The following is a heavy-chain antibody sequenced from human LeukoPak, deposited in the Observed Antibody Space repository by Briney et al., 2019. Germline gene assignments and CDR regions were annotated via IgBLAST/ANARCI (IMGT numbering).Heavy chain of an antibody. V-gene: IGHV4-4*07. J-gene: IGHJ4*02. CDR1: GGSISSYY. D-gene: IGHD3-3*01. CDR2: IYTRGST. CDR3: ARDPPPTIFGVVTYFDY. Sequence: SETLSLTCTVSGGSISSYYWSWIRQPAGKGLEWIGRIYTRGSTNYNPSLKSRVTMSVDTSKNQFSLKLSSVTAADTAVYYCARDPPPTIFGVVTYFDYWGQGTLVTVSS.